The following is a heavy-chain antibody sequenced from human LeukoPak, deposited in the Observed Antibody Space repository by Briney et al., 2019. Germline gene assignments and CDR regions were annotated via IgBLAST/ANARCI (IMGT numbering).Heavy chain of an antibody. J-gene: IGHJ4*02. Sequence: SQTLSLTCTVSGGSISSGSYYWSWIRQPAGKGLEWIGRIYTSGSTNYNPSLKSRVTISVDTSKNLFSLKLSSVTAADTAVYYCARDKRYYDSSGYLGVSGYFDYWGQGTLVTVSS. D-gene: IGHD3-22*01. CDR2: IYTSGST. CDR3: ARDKRYYDSSGYLGVSGYFDY. CDR1: GGSISSGSYY. V-gene: IGHV4-61*02.